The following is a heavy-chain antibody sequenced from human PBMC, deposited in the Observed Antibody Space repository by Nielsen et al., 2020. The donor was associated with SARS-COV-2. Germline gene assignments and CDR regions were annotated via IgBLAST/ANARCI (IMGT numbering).Heavy chain of an antibody. V-gene: IGHV7-4-1*02. CDR2: INTNTGNP. J-gene: IGHJ4*02. Sequence: ASVKVSCKASGYTFTSFAMNWVRQAPGQGLEWMGWINTNTGNPTYAQGFTGRFVFSLDTSVSTAYLQISSLKAEDTAVYYCARSRDSSGWYVNFDYWGQGTLVTVSS. CDR1: GYTFTSFA. CDR3: ARSRDSSGWYVNFDY. D-gene: IGHD6-19*01.